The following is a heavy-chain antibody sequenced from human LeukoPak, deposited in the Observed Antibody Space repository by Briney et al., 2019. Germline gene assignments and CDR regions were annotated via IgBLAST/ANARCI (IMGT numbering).Heavy chain of an antibody. D-gene: IGHD5/OR15-5a*01. V-gene: IGHV4-34*01. CDR3: ARQQGSTNWFDP. Sequence: SETLSLTCTVSGGSISSYYWSWIRQPPGKGLEWIGEINHSGSTNYNPSLKSRVTISVDTSKNQFSLKLSSVTAADTAVYYCARQQGSTNWFDPWGQGTLVTVSS. CDR2: INHSGST. J-gene: IGHJ5*02. CDR1: GGSISSYY.